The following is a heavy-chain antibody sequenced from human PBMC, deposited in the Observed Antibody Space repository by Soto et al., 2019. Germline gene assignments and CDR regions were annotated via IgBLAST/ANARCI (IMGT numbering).Heavy chain of an antibody. CDR1: GGTFSSYA. Sequence: GASVKVSCKASGGTFSSYAISWVRQAPGQGLEWMGGIIPIFGTANYAQKFQGRVTITADESTSTAYMELSSLRSEDTAVYYCARDLADYYGSGSYYKPPPMDVWGQGTTVTVS. CDR2: IIPIFGTA. V-gene: IGHV1-69*13. J-gene: IGHJ6*02. D-gene: IGHD3-10*01. CDR3: ARDLADYYGSGSYYKPPPMDV.